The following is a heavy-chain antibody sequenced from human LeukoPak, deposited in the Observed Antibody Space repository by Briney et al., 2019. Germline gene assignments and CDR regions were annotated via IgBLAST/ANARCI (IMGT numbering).Heavy chain of an antibody. CDR2: ISYDGSNK. D-gene: IGHD3-9*01. CDR1: GFTFSSYA. CDR3: ARGPFFSDHDILTGYYGYCGMDV. Sequence: PGGSLRLSCAASGFTFSSYAMHWVRQAPGKGLEWVAVISYDGSNKYYADSVKGRFTISRDNSKNTLYLQMNSLRAEDTAVYYCARGPFFSDHDILTGYYGYCGMDVWGQGTTVTVSS. V-gene: IGHV3-30-3*01. J-gene: IGHJ6*02.